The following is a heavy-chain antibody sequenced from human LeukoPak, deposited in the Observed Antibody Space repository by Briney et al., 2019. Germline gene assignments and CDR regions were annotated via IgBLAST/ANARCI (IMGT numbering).Heavy chain of an antibody. Sequence: PSETLSLTCTVSGGSISSYYWSWIRQPPGKGLEWIGYIYYSGSTNYNPSLKSRVTISVDTSKNQFSLKLSSVTAADTAVYYCARGTTIFGVVIDYWGQGTLVTVSP. D-gene: IGHD3-3*01. J-gene: IGHJ4*02. CDR2: IYYSGST. V-gene: IGHV4-59*01. CDR3: ARGTTIFGVVIDY. CDR1: GGSISSYY.